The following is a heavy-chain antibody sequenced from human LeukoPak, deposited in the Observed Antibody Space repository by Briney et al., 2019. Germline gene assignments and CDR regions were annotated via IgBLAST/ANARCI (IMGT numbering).Heavy chain of an antibody. CDR2: IRSKVFGGTG. Sequence: GGSLRLSCTGSGFIFGNYALSWFRQAPGKGLEWVGFIRSKVFGGTGEYASAVKGRFIISRDDSKNIAYLQMKSLKIEDTAVYYCARDLYDSSGYYFGHWGQGTLVTVSS. CDR3: ARDLYDSSGYYFGH. J-gene: IGHJ4*02. D-gene: IGHD3-22*01. CDR1: GFIFGNYA. V-gene: IGHV3-49*03.